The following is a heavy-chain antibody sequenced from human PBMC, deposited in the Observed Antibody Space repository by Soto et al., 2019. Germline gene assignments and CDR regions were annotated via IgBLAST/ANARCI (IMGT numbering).Heavy chain of an antibody. CDR3: ARFGAAMGTFDD. Sequence: PSETLSLTCAVYGGSFSGYYWSWIRQPPGKGLEWIGEINHSGSTNYNPSLKSRVTISVDTSKNQFSLKLSSVTAADTAVYYCARFGAAMGTFDDWGQGTLVTVSS. CDR2: INHSGST. D-gene: IGHD3-16*01. J-gene: IGHJ4*02. CDR1: GGSFSGYY. V-gene: IGHV4-34*01.